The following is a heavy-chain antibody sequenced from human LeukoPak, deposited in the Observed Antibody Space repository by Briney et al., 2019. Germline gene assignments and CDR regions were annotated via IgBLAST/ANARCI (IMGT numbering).Heavy chain of an antibody. Sequence: GRSLRLSCAASGFTFSSYGMHWVRQAPGKGLEWVAVISYDGSNKYYADSVKGRFTISRDNSKNTLYLQMNSLRAEDTAVYYCAKDAEVDTAMGSFDYWGQGTLVTVSS. CDR3: AKDAEVDTAMGSFDY. CDR2: ISYDGSNK. V-gene: IGHV3-30*18. CDR1: GFTFSSYG. J-gene: IGHJ4*02. D-gene: IGHD5-18*01.